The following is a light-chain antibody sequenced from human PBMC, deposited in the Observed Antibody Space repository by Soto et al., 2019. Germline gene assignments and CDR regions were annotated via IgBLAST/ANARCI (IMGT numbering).Light chain of an antibody. CDR1: DSSIGAGYD. V-gene: IGLV1-40*01. Sequence: QSVLTQPPSVSGASGQRVTISCTGSDSSIGAGYDVHWYQQLPGTPPKVLIYGNSNRPSGVPDRFSASKSGTSASLAITGLQAEDEADYYCQSYDNSLSGSYVFGNGTKVTAL. J-gene: IGLJ1*01. CDR2: GNS. CDR3: QSYDNSLSGSYV.